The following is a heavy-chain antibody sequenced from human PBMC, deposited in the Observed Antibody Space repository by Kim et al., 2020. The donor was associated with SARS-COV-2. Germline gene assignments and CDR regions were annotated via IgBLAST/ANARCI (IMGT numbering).Heavy chain of an antibody. J-gene: IGHJ1*01. CDR2: LPSPWFP. CDR1: GDSISSSIYH. CDR3: ARPGGSDRSGYYFSH. V-gene: IGHV4-39*01. D-gene: IGHD3-22*01. Sequence: SETLSLTCTVSGDSISSSIYHWGWIRQPPGNFLEWICLLPSPWFPSSNPSLSSRVTLAFYTSHNQLSLKVTSLTAADTAIYYCARPGGSDRSGYYFSHWGQGTLGTGSS.